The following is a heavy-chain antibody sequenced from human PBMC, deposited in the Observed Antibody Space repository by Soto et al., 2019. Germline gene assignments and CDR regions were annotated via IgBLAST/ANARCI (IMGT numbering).Heavy chain of an antibody. CDR3: AKRDSSGNSGAADC. Sequence: EMQLLESGGGLVQPGGSLRLSCAASGFTFNIYGMRWIRQAPGKGLEWVSSISGNGGLTYYADSVKGRFTISRDNSKNTLYLQMNSLRPEDSAVYYCAKRDSSGNSGAADCWGQGTLVTVSS. J-gene: IGHJ4*02. CDR1: GFTFNIYG. V-gene: IGHV3-23*01. D-gene: IGHD1-26*01. CDR2: ISGNGGLT.